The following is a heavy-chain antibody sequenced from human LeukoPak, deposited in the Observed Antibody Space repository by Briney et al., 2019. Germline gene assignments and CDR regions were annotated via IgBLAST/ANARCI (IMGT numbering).Heavy chain of an antibody. CDR1: GDNVSNNSAA. J-gene: IGHJ4*02. D-gene: IGHD1-26*01. V-gene: IGHV6-1*01. CDR2: TYYRSKWYN. Sequence: SQTLSLTCAISGDNVSNNSAAWNWIRQSPSRGLEWLGRTYYRSKWYNDYAVSVKSRITVNPDTSKNQFSLQLNSVTPEDTAVYYCARGLGGATSGYYFDYWGQGTLVTVSS. CDR3: ARGLGGATSGYYFDY.